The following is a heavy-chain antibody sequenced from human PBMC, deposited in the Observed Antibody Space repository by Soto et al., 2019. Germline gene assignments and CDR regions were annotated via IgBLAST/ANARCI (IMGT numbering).Heavy chain of an antibody. D-gene: IGHD2-15*01. Sequence: GGSLRLSCAASGFSFSSYAMIWFRQAPGKGLEWVSAISGSGGSTNYADSVKGRFTISRDNSKNTLYLQMNSLRAEDTAVYYCAKDGARLRLYWFDPWGQGTLVTVS. CDR1: GFSFSSYA. CDR2: ISGSGGST. J-gene: IGHJ5*02. V-gene: IGHV3-23*01. CDR3: AKDGARLRLYWFDP.